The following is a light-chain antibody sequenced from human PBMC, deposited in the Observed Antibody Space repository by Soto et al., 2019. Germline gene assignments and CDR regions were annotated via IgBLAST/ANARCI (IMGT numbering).Light chain of an antibody. CDR3: CSYAGSYTYVV. CDR2: DVS. CDR1: SSDVGGYNY. Sequence: QSVLTKPGSVTRSPVRSGSISCTGTSSDVGGYNYVSWYQQHPGKAPKLMIYDVSKRPSGVPDRFSGSKSGNTASLTISGLQAEDEADYYCCSYAGSYTYVVFGGGTKVTVL. J-gene: IGLJ2*01. V-gene: IGLV2-11*01.